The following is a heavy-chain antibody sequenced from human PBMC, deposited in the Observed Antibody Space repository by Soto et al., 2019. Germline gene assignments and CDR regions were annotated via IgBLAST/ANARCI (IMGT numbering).Heavy chain of an antibody. V-gene: IGHV3-33*01. CDR1: GFTFSSYG. CDR2: IWYDGSNK. Sequence: QVQLVESGGGVVQPGRSLRLSCAVSGFTFSSYGMHWVRQAPGKGLEWVAIIWYDGSNKYYADSVKGRFTISRDNSKNTLYLQMNSLRAEDTAVYYCARDLHEPSGYYSYYFDYWGQGTLATVSS. D-gene: IGHD3-22*01. CDR3: ARDLHEPSGYYSYYFDY. J-gene: IGHJ4*02.